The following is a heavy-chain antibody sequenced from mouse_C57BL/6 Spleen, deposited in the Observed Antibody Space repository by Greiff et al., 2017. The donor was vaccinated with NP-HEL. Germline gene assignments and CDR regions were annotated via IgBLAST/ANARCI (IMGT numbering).Heavy chain of an antibody. D-gene: IGHD2-1*01. CDR2: ISSGSSTI. CDR1: GFTFSDYG. CDR3: ARSYGNPYYAMDY. V-gene: IGHV5-17*01. J-gene: IGHJ4*01. Sequence: EVMLVESGGGLVKPGGSLKLSCAASGFTFSDYGMHWVRQAPEKGLEWVAYISSGSSTIYYADTVKGRFTISRDNAKNTLFLQMTSLRSEDTAMYYCARSYGNPYYAMDYWGQGTSVTVSS.